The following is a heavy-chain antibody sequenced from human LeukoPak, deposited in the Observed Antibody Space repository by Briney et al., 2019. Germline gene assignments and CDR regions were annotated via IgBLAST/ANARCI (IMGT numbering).Heavy chain of an antibody. V-gene: IGHV6-1*01. CDR1: GDSVSSNSAA. CDR3: ARDLSGVTGYTYGRGIDY. CDR2: TYYRSKWYN. J-gene: IGHJ4*02. Sequence: SQTLSLTCAISGDSVSSNSAAWNWIRQSPSRGLEWLGRTYYRSKWYNDYAVSVKSRITINPDTSKNQFSLQLNSVTPEDTAVYYCARDLSGVTGYTYGRGIDYWGQGTLVTVSS. D-gene: IGHD5-18*01.